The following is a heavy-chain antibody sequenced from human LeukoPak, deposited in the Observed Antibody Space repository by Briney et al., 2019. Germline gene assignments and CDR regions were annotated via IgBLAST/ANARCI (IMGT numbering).Heavy chain of an antibody. D-gene: IGHD1-1*01. CDR2: IKQDGSEK. Sequence: GGSLRLSCAASGFTFSSYWMSWVRQAPGNGLEWLANIKQDGSEKSYVDSVKGRFSISRDNAKNSLYLQMNSLRAEDTAVYYCARGLETDDAFDIWGQGTMVTVSS. V-gene: IGHV3-7*01. CDR3: ARGLETDDAFDI. CDR1: GFTFSSYW. J-gene: IGHJ3*02.